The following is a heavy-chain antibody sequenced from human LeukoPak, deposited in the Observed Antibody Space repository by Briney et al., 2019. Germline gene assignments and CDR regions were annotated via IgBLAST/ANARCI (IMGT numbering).Heavy chain of an antibody. Sequence: PGGSLRLSCAASGFTVSSNYTNWVRQAPGKGLEWVSVIYSGGSIYYADSVKGRFTISRDNSKNALYLQMNSLRAEDTAVYYCAREGAHSSSWGREYYFDYWGQGTLVTVSS. D-gene: IGHD6-13*01. CDR1: GFTVSSNY. V-gene: IGHV3-53*01. J-gene: IGHJ4*02. CDR2: IYSGGSI. CDR3: AREGAHSSSWGREYYFDY.